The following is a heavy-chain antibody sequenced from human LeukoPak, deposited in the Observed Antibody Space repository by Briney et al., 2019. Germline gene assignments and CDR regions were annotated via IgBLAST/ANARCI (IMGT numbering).Heavy chain of an antibody. CDR2: IRSKANSYAT. CDR1: GFTFSGSA. Sequence: PGGSLRLSCAASGFTFSGSAMHWVRQASGKGLEWVGRIRSKANSYATAYAASVKGRFTISRDDSKNTAYLQMNRLKTEDTAVYYCARGVRYHRYCSGDSCPYYFDYWGQGTLVTVSS. V-gene: IGHV3-73*01. J-gene: IGHJ4*02. CDR3: ARGVRYHRYCSGDSCPYYFDY. D-gene: IGHD2-15*01.